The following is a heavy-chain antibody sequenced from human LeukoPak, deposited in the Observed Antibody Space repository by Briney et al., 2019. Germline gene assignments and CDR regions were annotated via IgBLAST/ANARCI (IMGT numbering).Heavy chain of an antibody. D-gene: IGHD3-22*01. Sequence: PGGSLRLSCAASGFTFSSYDMSWVRQAPGKGLEWVSYISSGSSIYYADYVKGRFTISRDNVENSLYLQMNSLRAEDTAVYYCARDHDSSGYIDYWGQGTLVTVSS. V-gene: IGHV3-48*03. J-gene: IGHJ4*02. CDR2: ISSGSSI. CDR3: ARDHDSSGYIDY. CDR1: GFTFSSYD.